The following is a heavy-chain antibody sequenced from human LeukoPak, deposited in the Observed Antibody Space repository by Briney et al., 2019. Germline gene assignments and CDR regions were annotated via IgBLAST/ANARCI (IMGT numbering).Heavy chain of an antibody. J-gene: IGHJ4*02. D-gene: IGHD3-22*01. CDR3: ARGYDSSGYQDY. CDR1: GGSISSGGYY. V-gene: IGHV4-31*03. Sequence: SETLPLTCTVSGGSISSGGYYWSWIRQHPGKGLEWIGYIYYSGSTYYNPSLKSRVTISVDTSKNQFSLKLSSVTAADTAVYYCARGYDSSGYQDYWGQGTLVTVSS. CDR2: IYYSGST.